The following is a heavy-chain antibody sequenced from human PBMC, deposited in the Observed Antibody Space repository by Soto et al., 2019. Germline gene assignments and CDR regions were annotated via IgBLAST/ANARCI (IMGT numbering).Heavy chain of an antibody. V-gene: IGHV6-1*01. CDR3: ARYTTTWYLDY. J-gene: IGHJ4*02. CDR1: GDSVSSNSAA. D-gene: IGHD6-13*01. Sequence: SETLSLTCAISGDSVSSNSAAGNWIRQSPSGGLEWLGRTYYRSQWYSDYAGSVRGRITINPDTSKNQFYLQLNSVTPEDTAVYYCARYTTTWYLDYWGQGTLVTVSS. CDR2: TYYRSQWYS.